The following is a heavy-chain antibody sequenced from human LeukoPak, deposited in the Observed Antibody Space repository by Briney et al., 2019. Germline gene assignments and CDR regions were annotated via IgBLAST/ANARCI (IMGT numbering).Heavy chain of an antibody. Sequence: GGSLRLSCAASGFTFRSYAMYWVRQAPGKGLQYVSAISSSGGSTYYANSVKGRFTISRDNSKNTLYLQMGSLRPEDTALYYCAKDTYYDILTGYPSAWGQGTLVTVSS. J-gene: IGHJ4*02. D-gene: IGHD3-9*01. CDR3: AKDTYYDILTGYPSA. V-gene: IGHV3-64*01. CDR2: ISSSGGST. CDR1: GFTFRSYA.